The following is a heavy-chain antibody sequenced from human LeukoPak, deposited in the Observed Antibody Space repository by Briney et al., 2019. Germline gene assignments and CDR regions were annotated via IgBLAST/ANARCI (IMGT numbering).Heavy chain of an antibody. V-gene: IGHV4-39*07. Sequence: SETLSLTCTVSGGSISSSTYYWGWIRQPPGKGLEWIGSIYDSGSTYSNPSLKSRLTISVDTSKNQFSLRLRSVTAADTAVYYCARHAYADAFDIWGQGTMVTVSS. D-gene: IGHD2-2*01. J-gene: IGHJ3*02. CDR1: GGSISSSTYY. CDR2: IYDSGST. CDR3: ARHAYADAFDI.